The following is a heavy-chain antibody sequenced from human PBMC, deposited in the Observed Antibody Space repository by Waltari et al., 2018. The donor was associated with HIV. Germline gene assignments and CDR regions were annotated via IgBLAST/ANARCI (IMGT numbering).Heavy chain of an antibody. CDR2: IYYSGSA. V-gene: IGHV4-39*07. D-gene: IGHD6-13*01. CDR1: GCPISTSTYY. Sequence: QLQLQESGPGQVKPSETLSLTCTVSGCPISTSTYYLGWIRQPPVRGLEWIANIYYSGSAYYNLSLKSRVTISIDTSKNHCSLKLSSVTAADTAVYYCARIPSSSWSPPFDYWGQGTLVTVSS. J-gene: IGHJ4*02. CDR3: ARIPSSSWSPPFDY.